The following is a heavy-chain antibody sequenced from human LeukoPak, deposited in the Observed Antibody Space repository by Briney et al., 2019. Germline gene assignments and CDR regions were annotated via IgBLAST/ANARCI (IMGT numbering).Heavy chain of an antibody. V-gene: IGHV3-30*03. D-gene: IGHD3-22*01. CDR1: GFTFSRYG. CDR2: ISYDGSNK. J-gene: IGHJ4*02. CDR3: CTLYYYDSSGYYFDY. Sequence: GGSLRLSCAASGFTFSRYGMSWVGQAPGKRLEWVAVISYDGSNKYYADSVKGRFTISRDNSKNTLYLQMNSLRAEDTAVYYCCTLYYYDSSGYYFDYWGQGTLVTVSS.